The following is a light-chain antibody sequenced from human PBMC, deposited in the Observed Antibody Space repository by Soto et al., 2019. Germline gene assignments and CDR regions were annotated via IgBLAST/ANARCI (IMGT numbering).Light chain of an antibody. J-gene: IGLJ1*01. CDR2: GNS. CDR1: SSNIGAGYD. Sequence: QSVLTQPPSVSGAPGQRVTISCTGSSSNIGAGYDVHWYQQLPGTAPKLLIYGNSNRPSGVPDRFSGSKSGTSASLAITGLQSEDEADYYCQSYDSSLSGPYVIGPGTKVTVL. V-gene: IGLV1-40*01. CDR3: QSYDSSLSGPYV.